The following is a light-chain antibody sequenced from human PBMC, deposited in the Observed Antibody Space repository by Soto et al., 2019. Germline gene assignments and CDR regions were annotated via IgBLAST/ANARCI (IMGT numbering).Light chain of an antibody. J-gene: IGKJ1*01. CDR3: QQYGNSSWT. V-gene: IGKV3-20*01. Sequence: IVVTQSPSTLSLSPGERATLSCRASQRVGNSYVAYYQHTPADAPMLLIYGSSGKATGTPDWLSGSGSGTDFSVTISRLEPENFAVYYCQQYGNSSWTLGQRTKVDI. CDR2: GSS. CDR1: QRVGNSY.